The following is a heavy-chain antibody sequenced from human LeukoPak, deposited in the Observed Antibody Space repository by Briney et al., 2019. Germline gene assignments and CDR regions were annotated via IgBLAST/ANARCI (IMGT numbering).Heavy chain of an antibody. Sequence: GGSLRLSCAASGFAFSATYMSWIRQVPGKGLEWISYISDSSTVVYYTDSVKGRFTISRDNANNSLFLQLNSLRAEDTAVYFCARDRRPAQYRGLDVWGRGTTVTVSS. J-gene: IGHJ6*02. CDR1: GFAFSATY. D-gene: IGHD2-2*02. CDR2: ISDSSTVV. CDR3: ARDRRPAQYRGLDV. V-gene: IGHV3-11*01.